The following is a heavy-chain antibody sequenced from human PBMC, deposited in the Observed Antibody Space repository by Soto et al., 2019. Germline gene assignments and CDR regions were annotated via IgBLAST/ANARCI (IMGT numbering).Heavy chain of an antibody. CDR1: GFTFSTYS. Sequence: GGSLRLSCAASGFTFSTYSMNWVRQAPGKGLEWVSSISSRSSYIYYADSVKGRFTISRDNAKNSLFVEMNSLRAEDTAVYYCAIDVSFCSGGSCYATYAFDIWGQGTMVTVSS. CDR2: ISSRSSYI. D-gene: IGHD2-15*01. J-gene: IGHJ3*02. CDR3: AIDVSFCSGGSCYATYAFDI. V-gene: IGHV3-21*01.